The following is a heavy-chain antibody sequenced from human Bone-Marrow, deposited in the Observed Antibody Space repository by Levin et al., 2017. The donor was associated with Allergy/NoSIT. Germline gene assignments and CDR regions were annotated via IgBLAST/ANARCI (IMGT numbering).Heavy chain of an antibody. CDR3: ASWAMYHYDRSAFDYFYYAMDG. Sequence: TTGGSLRLSCAASGILFSSYDMNWVRQAPGKGLEWVSSISAGGNYIYYADSVKGRFTISRDNAKNSLFLQMNSLRAEDTAVYYCASWAMYHYDRSAFDYFYYAMDGWGQGATVAVTS. D-gene: IGHD3-22*01. J-gene: IGHJ6*02. V-gene: IGHV3-21*01. CDR2: ISAGGNYI. CDR1: GILFSSYD.